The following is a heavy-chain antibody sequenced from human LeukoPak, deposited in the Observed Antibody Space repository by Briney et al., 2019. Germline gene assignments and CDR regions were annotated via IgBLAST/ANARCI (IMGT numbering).Heavy chain of an antibody. CDR1: TFGFSNAW. D-gene: IGHD3-16*01. J-gene: IGHJ4*02. Sequence: GGSLRLSCAASTFGFSNAWMSWVRQAPGKGLEWVARIKTETEGGTTDYAAPVKGRFAISRDDSIDTLFLQMNSLTTEDTAVYYCTTGNFRGGDYWGQGTLVTVSS. CDR2: IKTETEGGTT. V-gene: IGHV3-15*01. CDR3: TTGNFRGGDY.